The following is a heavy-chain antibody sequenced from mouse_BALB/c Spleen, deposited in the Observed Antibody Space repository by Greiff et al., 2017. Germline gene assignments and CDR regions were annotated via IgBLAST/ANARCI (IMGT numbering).Heavy chain of an antibody. V-gene: IGHV1-7*01. Sequence: QVQLQQSGAELAKPGASVKMSCKASGYTFTSYWMHWVKQRPGQGLEWIGYINPSTGYTEYNQKFKDKATLTADKSSSTAYMQLSSLTSEDSAVYYCAISYYGRGFAYWGQGTLVTVSA. CDR3: AISYYGRGFAY. J-gene: IGHJ3*01. D-gene: IGHD1-1*01. CDR2: INPSTGYT. CDR1: GYTFTSYW.